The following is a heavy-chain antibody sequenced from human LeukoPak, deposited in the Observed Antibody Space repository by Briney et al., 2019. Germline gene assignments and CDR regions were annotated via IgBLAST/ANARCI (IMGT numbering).Heavy chain of an antibody. D-gene: IGHD3-3*01. Sequence: GRSLRLSCAASGFTFSSYGMHWVRQAPGKGLEWVAVISYDGSNKQYADFVKGRFTISRDNAKNSLYLQMNSLRAEDTALYYCARAGETNYDFWSGYYLWFDYWGQGTLVTVSS. CDR3: ARAGETNYDFWSGYYLWFDY. CDR1: GFTFSSYG. CDR2: ISYDGSNK. J-gene: IGHJ4*02. V-gene: IGHV3-30*03.